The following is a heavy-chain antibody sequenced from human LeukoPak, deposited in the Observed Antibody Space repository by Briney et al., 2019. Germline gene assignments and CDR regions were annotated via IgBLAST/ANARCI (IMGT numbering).Heavy chain of an antibody. Sequence: GGSLRLSCAASGFTFSTYALSWVRQAPGKGLEWVSAISGGITYYADSVKVRFTFTRDNYKNTLYLQMNSLRAEDTAVYYCAKEYCSITTCYGCFDYWGQGTLVTVSS. CDR1: GFTFSTYA. D-gene: IGHD2-2*01. CDR2: ISGGIT. CDR3: AKEYCSITTCYGCFDY. V-gene: IGHV3-23*01. J-gene: IGHJ4*02.